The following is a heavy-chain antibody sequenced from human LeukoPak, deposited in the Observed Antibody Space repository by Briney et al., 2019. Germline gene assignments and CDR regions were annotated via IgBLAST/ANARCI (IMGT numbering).Heavy chain of an antibody. D-gene: IGHD1-26*01. Sequence: GGSLRLSCSASGFTFSTHAMHWVRQAPGKGLDYVSSITTNGGTTYYADSVKGRFTISRDNSKNTLYPQMSSLRAEDTALYYCIKDLSGTWAFDIWGQGTMVTVSS. V-gene: IGHV3-64D*09. J-gene: IGHJ3*02. CDR3: IKDLSGTWAFDI. CDR1: GFTFSTHA. CDR2: ITTNGGTT.